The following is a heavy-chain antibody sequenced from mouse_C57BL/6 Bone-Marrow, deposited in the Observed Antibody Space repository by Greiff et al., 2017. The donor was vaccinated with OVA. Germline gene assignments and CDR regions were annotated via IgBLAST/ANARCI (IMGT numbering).Heavy chain of an antibody. CDR3: ARDKDYGFDY. CDR2: INYDGSST. CDR1: GFTFSDYY. V-gene: IGHV5-16*01. D-gene: IGHD2-4*01. J-gene: IGHJ2*01. Sequence: DVQLQESEGGLVQPGSSMKLSCTASGFTFSDYYMAWVRQVPEKGLEWVANINYDGSSTYYLDSLKSRFIISRDNAKNILYLQMSSLKSEDTATYYCARDKDYGFDYWGQGTTLTVSS.